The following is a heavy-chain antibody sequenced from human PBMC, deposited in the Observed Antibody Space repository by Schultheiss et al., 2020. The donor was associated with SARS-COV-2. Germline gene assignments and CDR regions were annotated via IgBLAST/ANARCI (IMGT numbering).Heavy chain of an antibody. CDR2: VSANNGDT. CDR3: AGGAAVTTSFDY. Sequence: ASVKVSCKASGYTFTNYGITWVRQAPGQGLEVIGWVSANNGDTNYAQKFRGRVTMTRNTSISTAYMELSSLRSEDTAVYSCAGGAAVTTSFDYWGQGTLVTVSS. D-gene: IGHD4-17*01. CDR1: GYTFTNYG. J-gene: IGHJ4*02. V-gene: IGHV1-18*04.